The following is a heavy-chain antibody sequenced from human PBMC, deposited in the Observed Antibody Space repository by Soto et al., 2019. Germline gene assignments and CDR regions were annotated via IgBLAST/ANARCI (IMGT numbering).Heavy chain of an antibody. J-gene: IGHJ6*02. CDR1: GYTFTSYY. Sequence: VKVSCKASGYTFTSYYMHWVRQAPGQGLEWMGIINPSGGSTSYAQKFQGRVTMTRDTSTSTVYMELSSLRSEDTAVYYCARDGGTAAGTLDGMDVWGQGTTVTVSS. V-gene: IGHV1-46*01. CDR3: ARDGGTAAGTLDGMDV. D-gene: IGHD6-13*01. CDR2: INPSGGST.